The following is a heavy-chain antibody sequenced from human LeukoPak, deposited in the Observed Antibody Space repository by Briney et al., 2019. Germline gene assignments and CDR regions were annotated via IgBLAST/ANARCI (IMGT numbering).Heavy chain of an antibody. Sequence: PGGSLRLSCAASGFTFSSYAMSWVRQAPGKGLEWVSAISGSGGSTYYADSVKGRFTISRDNSKNTLYLQMNSLRAEDTAVYYCARGSYYYDSSGYSHRGFDYWGQGTLVTVSS. D-gene: IGHD3-22*01. CDR3: ARGSYYYDSSGYSHRGFDY. CDR1: GFTFSSYA. J-gene: IGHJ4*02. CDR2: ISGSGGST. V-gene: IGHV3-23*01.